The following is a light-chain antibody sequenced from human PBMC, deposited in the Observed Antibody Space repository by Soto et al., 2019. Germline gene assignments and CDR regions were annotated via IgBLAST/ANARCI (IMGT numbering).Light chain of an antibody. CDR3: CSYAGSDTYV. CDR2: DVS. Sequence: QSVLTQPRSVSGSPGQSVTISCTGTSSDVGCCNYVSWYQQHPGKAPKLMIYDVSKRPSGVLDRFSGSKSGNTASLTISGLQAEDEADYYCCSYAGSDTYVFGTGTKVTVL. V-gene: IGLV2-11*01. J-gene: IGLJ1*01. CDR1: SSDVGCCNY.